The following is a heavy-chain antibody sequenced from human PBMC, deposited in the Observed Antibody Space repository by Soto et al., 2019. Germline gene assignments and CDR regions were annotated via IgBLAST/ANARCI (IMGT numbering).Heavy chain of an antibody. J-gene: IGHJ4*02. CDR2: ISSTTNYI. CDR3: ARESEDTNSNFDC. Sequence: GGSLRLSCAASGFTFTRYSMNWVRQAPGKGLEWVSSISSTTNYIYYADSMKGRFTVSRDNAKNSVYLEMNSLSAEDTALYYCARESEDTNSNFDCWCEGTLVTVSS. V-gene: IGHV3-21*01. D-gene: IGHD1-1*01. CDR1: GFTFTRYS.